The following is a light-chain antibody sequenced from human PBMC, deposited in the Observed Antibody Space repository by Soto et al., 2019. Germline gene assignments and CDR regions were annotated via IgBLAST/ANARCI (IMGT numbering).Light chain of an antibody. CDR3: NSYTSSGTVV. CDR1: SSDVGGYNY. Sequence: QSALTQPASVSGSPGQSITISCTGTSSDVGGYNYVSWYQQYPGKAPKLMIYEVSNRPSGVSNRFSGSKSGNTASLTISGLQAEDEGDYYCNSYTSSGTVVFGGGTQLTVL. V-gene: IGLV2-14*01. J-gene: IGLJ2*01. CDR2: EVS.